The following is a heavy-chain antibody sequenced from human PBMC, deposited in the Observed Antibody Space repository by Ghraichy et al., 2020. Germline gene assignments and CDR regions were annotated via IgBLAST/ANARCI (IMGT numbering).Heavy chain of an antibody. CDR3: ARMGGRDY. D-gene: IGHD2-15*01. J-gene: IGHJ4*02. Sequence: SETLSLTCTVSGGSIRSTSYYWGWLRQPPGKGLEWIGTNFYGGSTYYNPSLKSRVTISVDTSKNQFSLKLSSVTAADTAVYYCARMGGRDYWDQGPLVTVSS. V-gene: IGHV4-39*01. CDR1: GGSIRSTSYY. CDR2: NFYGGST.